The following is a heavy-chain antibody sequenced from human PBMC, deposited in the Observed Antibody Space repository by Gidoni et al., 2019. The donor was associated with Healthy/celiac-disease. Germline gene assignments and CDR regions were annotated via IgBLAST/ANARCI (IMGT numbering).Heavy chain of an antibody. V-gene: IGHV3-43*02. J-gene: IGHJ3*02. CDR1: GFPFVDYA. CDR3: AKVVSYYDSSDAFDI. CDR2: MSGDGGST. D-gene: IGHD3-22*01. Sequence: EVQLVESGGGVVQPGGSLRLSCAAYGFPFVDYAMHWVRQAPGKGLEWVSLMSGDGGSTYYADSVKGRFTISRDNSKNSLYLQMNSLRTEDTALYYCAKVVSYYDSSDAFDIWGQGTMVTVSS.